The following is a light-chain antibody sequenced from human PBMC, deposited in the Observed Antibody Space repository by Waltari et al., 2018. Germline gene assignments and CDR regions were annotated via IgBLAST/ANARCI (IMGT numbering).Light chain of an antibody. CDR1: QSVGSY. CDR2: DAS. J-gene: IGKJ4*01. Sequence: EIVLTQSPATLSLSPGDRATLSCRASQSVGSYLAWYQQKPGQSPGLLIFDASNRATVIPARFSGSGSGTDFTLTISSLEPEDFAVYYCQHRSSWPTLTFGGGTKVEIK. V-gene: IGKV3-11*01. CDR3: QHRSSWPTLT.